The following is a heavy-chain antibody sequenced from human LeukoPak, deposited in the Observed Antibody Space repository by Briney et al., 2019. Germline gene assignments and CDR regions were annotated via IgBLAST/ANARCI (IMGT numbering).Heavy chain of an antibody. D-gene: IGHD3-3*01. CDR2: INHSGSA. CDR3: ARVGGTRYDFWAGYTNRPPFEY. V-gene: IGHV4-34*01. J-gene: IGHJ4*02. Sequence: SETLSLTCAVYGGSFSDYSWSWIRQPPGKGLEWIGEINHSGSANYNLSLKSRVTLSVDTSKNQFSLKMSSVTAADTAVYYCARVGGTRYDFWAGYTNRPPFEYWARERWSPSPQ. CDR1: GGSFSDYS.